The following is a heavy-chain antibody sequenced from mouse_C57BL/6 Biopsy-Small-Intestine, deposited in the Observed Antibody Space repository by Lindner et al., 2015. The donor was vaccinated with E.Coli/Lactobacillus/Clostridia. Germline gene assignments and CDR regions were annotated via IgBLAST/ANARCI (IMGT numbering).Heavy chain of an antibody. CDR2: INPSSGYT. CDR3: ARGGAYYSNWYFDV. CDR1: GYTFTSYT. V-gene: IGHV1-4*01. J-gene: IGHJ1*03. D-gene: IGHD2-5*01. Sequence: VQLQESGAELARPGASVKMSCKASGYTFTSYTMHWVKQRPGQGLEWIGYINPSSGYTKYNQKFKDKATLTADKSSSTAYVQLSSLTSEDSAVYFCARGGAYYSNWYFDVWGTGTTVTVSS.